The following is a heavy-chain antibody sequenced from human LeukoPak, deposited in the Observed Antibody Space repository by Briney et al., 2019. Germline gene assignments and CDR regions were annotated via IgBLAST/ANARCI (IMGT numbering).Heavy chain of an antibody. CDR3: ARETKLMGYSSGLGFNY. CDR2: IYYSGST. V-gene: IGHV4-59*01. J-gene: IGHJ4*02. D-gene: IGHD6-19*01. CDR1: GGSINSYY. Sequence: SETLSLTCTVSGGSINSYYWSWIRQPPGKGLEWIGYIYYSGSTNYNPSLKSRVTISADTSKNQLSLNLTSVTAADTAVYYCARETKLMGYSSGLGFNYWGQGTLVTVSS.